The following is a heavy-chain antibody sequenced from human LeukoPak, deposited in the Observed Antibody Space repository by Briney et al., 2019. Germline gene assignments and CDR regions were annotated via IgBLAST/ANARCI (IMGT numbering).Heavy chain of an antibody. CDR2: ISYDGSNK. J-gene: IGHJ4*02. CDR1: GFTFSSYG. V-gene: IGHV3-30*18. CDR3: AKEAHYDILTGYSYYFDY. D-gene: IGHD3-9*01. Sequence: PGGSLRLSCAASGFTFSSYGMHWVRQARGKGLEWVAVISYDGSNKYYADSEKGRFTISRDNSKNTLYLQMNSLRAEDTAVYYCAKEAHYDILTGYSYYFDYWGQGTLVTVSS.